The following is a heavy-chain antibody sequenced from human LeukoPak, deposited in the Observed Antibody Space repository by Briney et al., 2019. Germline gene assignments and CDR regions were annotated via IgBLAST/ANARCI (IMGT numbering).Heavy chain of an antibody. V-gene: IGHV5-10-1*01. J-gene: IGHJ4*02. D-gene: IGHD6-19*01. CDR1: GYGFTSYL. CDR2: IDFRDAYT. Sequence: GESLMLSCKGSGYGFTSYLISWERQTPGKGPEWMGRIDFRDAYTNYRPSLEGHVTISAHKSISTAYLPWGSQQATDTAMYYCASRGRTGWYDFDWWGEGLLVAVSS. CDR3: ASRGRTGWYDFDW.